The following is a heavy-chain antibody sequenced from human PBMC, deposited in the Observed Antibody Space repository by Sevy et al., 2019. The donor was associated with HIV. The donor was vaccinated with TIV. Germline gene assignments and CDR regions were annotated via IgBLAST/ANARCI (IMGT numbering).Heavy chain of an antibody. CDR1: GFTFSSYS. CDR2: ISSSSSTI. D-gene: IGHD3-10*01. Sequence: GGSLRLSCAASGFTFSSYSMNWVRQAPGKGLEWVSYISSSSSTIYYADSMKGRFTISRDNAKNSLYLQMNSLRAKDTAVYDCARDLFNMVQGVIIIYYYYGMDVWGQGTTVTVSS. V-gene: IGHV3-48*01. CDR3: ARDLFNMVQGVIIIYYYYGMDV. J-gene: IGHJ6*02.